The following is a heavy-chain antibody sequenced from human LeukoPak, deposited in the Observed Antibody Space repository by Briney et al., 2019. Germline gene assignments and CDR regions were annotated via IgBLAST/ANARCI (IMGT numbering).Heavy chain of an antibody. Sequence: PSETLSLTCTVFYGSFSGYYWSWIRQPPGKGLEWIGEINHSGNTNYNPSLKSRITISADTSKDQFTLKLSSVTAADTAVYYCARLSPTTVTRPRADYWGQGTLVTVSS. V-gene: IGHV4-34*01. CDR2: INHSGNT. CDR3: ARLSPTTVTRPRADY. D-gene: IGHD4-17*01. J-gene: IGHJ4*02. CDR1: YGSFSGYY.